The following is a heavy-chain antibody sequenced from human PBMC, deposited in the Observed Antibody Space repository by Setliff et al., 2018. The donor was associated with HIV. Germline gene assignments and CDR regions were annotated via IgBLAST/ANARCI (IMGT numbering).Heavy chain of an antibody. Sequence: ASVKVSCKPSGYTFTAYGLSWVRQAPGQGLEWMGWISTYSDETSYAQNLQGRVTMTTDTSTSTAYMELSSLRSEDTAVYYCARDIYDSGWFTLEYWGQGTLVTVSS. CDR2: ISTYSDET. V-gene: IGHV1-18*01. CDR1: GYTFTAYG. CDR3: ARDIYDSGWFTLEY. D-gene: IGHD6-19*01. J-gene: IGHJ4*02.